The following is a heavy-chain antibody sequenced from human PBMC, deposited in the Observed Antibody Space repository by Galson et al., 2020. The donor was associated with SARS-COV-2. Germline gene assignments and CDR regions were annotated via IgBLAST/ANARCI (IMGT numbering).Heavy chain of an antibody. CDR3: ARPLWLGTDALDV. Sequence: SETLSLTCAVSGYSINNDYYWGWIRHPPGKELEWIGSIYHSGSTYYNPSLKSRVTISLDTSKNQFSLKLSSVTAADTAVYYCARPLWLGTDALDVWGKGTMVTVSS. D-gene: IGHD3-10*01. J-gene: IGHJ3*01. V-gene: IGHV4-38-2*01. CDR1: GYSINNDYY. CDR2: IYHSGST.